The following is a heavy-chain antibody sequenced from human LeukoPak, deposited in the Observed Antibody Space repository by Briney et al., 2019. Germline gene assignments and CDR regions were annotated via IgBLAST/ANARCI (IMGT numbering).Heavy chain of an antibody. CDR1: GGSISSYY. CDR3: ARSGGSGFQLDN. CDR2: SYTSGGP. V-gene: IGHV4-4*07. Sequence: PSETLSLTCTVSGGSISSYYWSWIRQPAGKGLEWIGRSYTSGGPNYNPSLKGRVTMSVDTSKNQFSLKLSSVTAADTAVYYCARSGGSGFQLDNWGQGTLVTVSS. D-gene: IGHD3-16*01. J-gene: IGHJ4*02.